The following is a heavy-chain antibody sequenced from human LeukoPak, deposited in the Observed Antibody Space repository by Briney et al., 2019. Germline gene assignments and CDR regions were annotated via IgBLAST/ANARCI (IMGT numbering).Heavy chain of an antibody. Sequence: GGSLRLSCAASGFTFSSYWMHWVRQAPGKGLVWVSRINSDGSSTSYADSVKGRFTISRDNAKNTLYLQMNSLRAEDTAVYYCAKSVITMVRGVPEGYWGQGTLVTVSS. V-gene: IGHV3-74*01. CDR3: AKSVITMVRGVPEGY. J-gene: IGHJ4*02. CDR2: INSDGSST. D-gene: IGHD3-10*01. CDR1: GFTFSSYW.